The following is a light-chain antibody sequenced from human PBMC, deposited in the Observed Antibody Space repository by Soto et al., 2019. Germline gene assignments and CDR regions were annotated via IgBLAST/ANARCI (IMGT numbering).Light chain of an antibody. J-gene: IGKJ3*01. CDR3: QQYNKWPLFT. V-gene: IGKV3-15*01. Sequence: ETVLTQSPATFSVSPGERATLSCRASQSIGSNLAWYQQRPGQPPRLLIYGASTRAAGVPARFSGSGSWTAFAITINSLQSEDFAVYYCQQYNKWPLFTFGPGTKVDIK. CDR2: GAS. CDR1: QSIGSN.